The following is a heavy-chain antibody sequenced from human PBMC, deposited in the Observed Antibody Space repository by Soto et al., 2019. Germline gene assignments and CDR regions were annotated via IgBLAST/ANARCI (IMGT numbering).Heavy chain of an antibody. D-gene: IGHD2-15*01. CDR1: GYTFTRYN. Sequence: ASVKVSCKASGYTFTRYNINWVRQAPGQGLEWVAGSNSNSGNSDHAQKFQGRLTVTRDTSISTAYMDLSSLRSDDTAVYHFVLLVVFDNWGPGTPVTVSS. V-gene: IGHV1-8*03. J-gene: IGHJ1*01. CDR2: SNSNSGNS. CDR3: VLLVVFDN.